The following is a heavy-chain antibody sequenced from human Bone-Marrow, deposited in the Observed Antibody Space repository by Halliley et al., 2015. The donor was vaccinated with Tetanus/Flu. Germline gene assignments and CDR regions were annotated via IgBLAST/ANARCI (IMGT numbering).Heavy chain of an antibody. CDR3: TRGSGWLADF. J-gene: IGHJ4*02. CDR1: GGSIDSDY. Sequence: LRLSCTVSGGSIDSDYWSWLRQPPGKGLEWIGLIDYSGSTNYNPSLRSRVTISVDTSKNQFSLKLNSVTAADTAVYYCTRGSGWLADFWGQGTLVTVSS. V-gene: IGHV4-59*01. CDR2: IDYSGST. D-gene: IGHD6-19*01.